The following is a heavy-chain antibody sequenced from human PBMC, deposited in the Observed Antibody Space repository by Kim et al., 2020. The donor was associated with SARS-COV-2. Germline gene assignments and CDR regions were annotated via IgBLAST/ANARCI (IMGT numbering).Heavy chain of an antibody. J-gene: IGHJ5*02. CDR1: GGSISSGGYY. Sequence: SETLSLTCTVSGGSISSGGYYWSWIRQHPGKGLEWIGYIYYSGSTYYNPSLKSRVTISVDTSKNQFSLKLSSVTAADTAVYYCAREYMKVFDPWGQGTLVTVSS. D-gene: IGHD3-16*01. V-gene: IGHV4-31*03. CDR3: AREYMKVFDP. CDR2: IYYSGST.